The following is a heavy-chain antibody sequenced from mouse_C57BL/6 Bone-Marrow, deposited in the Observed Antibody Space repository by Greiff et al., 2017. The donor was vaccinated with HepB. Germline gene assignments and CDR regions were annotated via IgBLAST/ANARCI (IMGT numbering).Heavy chain of an antibody. V-gene: IGHV5-16*01. J-gene: IGHJ1*03. Sequence: EVKLMESEGGLVQPGSSMKLSCTASGFTFSDYYMAWVRQVPEKGLEWVANINYDGSSTYYLDSLKSRFIISRDNAKNILYLQMSSLKSEDTATYYCARVDGSSYRWYFDVWGTGTTVTVSS. CDR3: ARVDGSSYRWYFDV. D-gene: IGHD1-1*01. CDR2: INYDGSST. CDR1: GFTFSDYY.